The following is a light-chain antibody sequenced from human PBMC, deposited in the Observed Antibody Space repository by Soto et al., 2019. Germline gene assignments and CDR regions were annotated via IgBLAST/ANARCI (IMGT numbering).Light chain of an antibody. CDR3: QQRSNWPRT. V-gene: IGKV3-11*01. J-gene: IGKJ1*01. Sequence: EIVLTQSPATLSLSPGERATLSCRASQSASNYLAWYQQKPGQAPRLLVYDASNRATGIPARFSGSGSGTDFTLTISSLEPEDFAVYYCQQRSNWPRTFGQGTKVDIK. CDR1: QSASNY. CDR2: DAS.